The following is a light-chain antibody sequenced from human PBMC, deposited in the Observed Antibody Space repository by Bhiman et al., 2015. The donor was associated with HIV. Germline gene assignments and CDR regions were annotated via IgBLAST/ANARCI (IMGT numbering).Light chain of an antibody. CDR2: KDT. Sequence: SYELTQPPSVSVSPGQTASITCSGDKLGDKYACWYQQKPGQAPVLVIYKDTERPSGIPERFSGSSSGTTVTLTISAVQAEDEADYYCQSPDSSGTLNWVFGGGTKLTVL. CDR3: QSPDSSGTLNWV. V-gene: IGLV3-25*03. CDR1: KLGDKY. J-gene: IGLJ3*02.